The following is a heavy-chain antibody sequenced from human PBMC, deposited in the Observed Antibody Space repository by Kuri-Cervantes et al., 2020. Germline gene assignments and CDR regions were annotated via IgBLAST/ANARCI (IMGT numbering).Heavy chain of an antibody. Sequence: SQTLSLTCAASGFTLDTYGMNWVRQPPGKGLEWIGEIYHSGSTNYNPSLKSRVTISVDKSKNQFSLKLSSVTAADTAVYYCARGPVAGSSSAFDIWGQGTMVTVSS. CDR1: GFTLDTYG. CDR3: ARGPVAGSSSAFDI. CDR2: IYHSGST. V-gene: IGHV4-4*02. J-gene: IGHJ3*02. D-gene: IGHD6-19*01.